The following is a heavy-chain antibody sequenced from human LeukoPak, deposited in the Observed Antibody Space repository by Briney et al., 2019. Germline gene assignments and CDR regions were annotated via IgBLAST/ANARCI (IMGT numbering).Heavy chain of an antibody. V-gene: IGHV1-3*01. Sequence: ASVKVSCKTSGYTFTSYGMHWVRQAPGQRLEWMGWINGGNGDAKYSQKFQGRVTIIRDTSASTAYMELSSLRSEDTAVYYCARATVPRLYYYYGMDVWGQGTTVTVSS. CDR1: GYTFTSYG. CDR2: INGGNGDA. D-gene: IGHD4-17*01. CDR3: ARATVPRLYYYYGMDV. J-gene: IGHJ6*02.